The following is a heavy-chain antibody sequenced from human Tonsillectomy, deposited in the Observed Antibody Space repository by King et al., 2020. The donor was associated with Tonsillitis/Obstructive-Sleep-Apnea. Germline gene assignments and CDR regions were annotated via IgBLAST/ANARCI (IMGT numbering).Heavy chain of an antibody. CDR1: GFTFSSYS. Sequence: VQLVESGGGLVQPGGSLRLSCAASGFTFSSYSMNWVRQAPGKGLEWVSYISSSSSTIYYADSVKGRFTISRDNAKNSLYLQMNSLRDEDTAVYYCARTHYDFWSGHFTGAFDIWGQGTMVTVSS. D-gene: IGHD3-3*01. J-gene: IGHJ3*02. CDR3: ARTHYDFWSGHFTGAFDI. V-gene: IGHV3-48*02. CDR2: ISSSSSTI.